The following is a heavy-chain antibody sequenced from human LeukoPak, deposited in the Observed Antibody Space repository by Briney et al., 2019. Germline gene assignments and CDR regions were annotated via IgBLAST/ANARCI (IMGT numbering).Heavy chain of an antibody. J-gene: IGHJ6*03. V-gene: IGHV4-34*01. Sequence: SETLSLPCALYGGSFSGYYWSWIRRPPGKALEWIGEINHSGSTNYNPSLKSRVTISGDTSKNQFSLKLSSVTAADTAVYFCARVGYSYVINDWSRTGLGAYPTKYYYHMDVWGKGTTVTVSS. D-gene: IGHD5-18*01. CDR1: GGSFSGYY. CDR2: INHSGST. CDR3: ARVGYSYVINDWSRTGLGAYPTKYYYHMDV.